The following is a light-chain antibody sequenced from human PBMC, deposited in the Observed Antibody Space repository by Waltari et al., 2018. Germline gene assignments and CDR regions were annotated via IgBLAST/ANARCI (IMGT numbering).Light chain of an antibody. V-gene: IGKV3-20*01. CDR3: QQYGSSPPT. CDR2: GAS. Sequence: IVLTQSPGTLSLSPGERATLSCRASQSVSSSYLAGYQQKPGQAPRLLIYGASSRATGIPDRFSGSDSGTDFTLTISRLEPEDFAVYYCQQYGSSPPTFGQGTRVEIK. CDR1: QSVSSSY. J-gene: IGKJ1*01.